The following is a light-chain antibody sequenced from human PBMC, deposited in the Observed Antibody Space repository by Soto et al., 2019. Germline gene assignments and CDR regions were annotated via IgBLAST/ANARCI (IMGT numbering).Light chain of an antibody. V-gene: IGLV1-44*01. CDR1: TSSIGSNV. CDR2: SDS. Sequence: QSVLTQPPSASGAPGQRVTISCSGSTSSIGSNVVNWYQHLPGTAPKLLIYSDSHRPSGVPDRFSGSRSGTSASLAISGLQSEDEADYYCATWDDSLIALVFGGGTQLTVL. CDR3: ATWDDSLIALV. J-gene: IGLJ3*02.